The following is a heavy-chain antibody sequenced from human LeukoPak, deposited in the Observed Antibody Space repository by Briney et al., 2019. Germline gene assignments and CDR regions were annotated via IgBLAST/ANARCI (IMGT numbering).Heavy chain of an antibody. V-gene: IGHV4-39*07. CDR3: ARGPYYYDSSGYYFGLDY. D-gene: IGHD3-22*01. Sequence: PSETLSLTCTVSGGSINYSSYYWGWIRQPPGKGLEWIGNIYYSGSTYYNPSLKSRVTISVDTSKNQFSLKLSSVTAADTAVYYCARGPYYYDSSGYYFGLDYWGQGTLVTVSS. J-gene: IGHJ4*02. CDR2: IYYSGST. CDR1: GGSINYSSYY.